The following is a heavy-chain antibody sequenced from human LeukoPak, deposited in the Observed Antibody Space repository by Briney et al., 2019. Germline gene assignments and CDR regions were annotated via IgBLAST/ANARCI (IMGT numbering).Heavy chain of an antibody. CDR1: GFTFSSFG. CDR2: ISSNGGST. J-gene: IGHJ3*02. D-gene: IGHD3-22*01. Sequence: PGGSLRLSCAASGFTFSSFGMHWVRQAPGKGLEYVSAISSNGGSTYYADSVKGRFTISRDNSKNTLYLQMSSLRAEDTAVYYCVKPVPPSIYYDDAFDIWGQGTMVTVSS. V-gene: IGHV3-64D*06. CDR3: VKPVPPSIYYDDAFDI.